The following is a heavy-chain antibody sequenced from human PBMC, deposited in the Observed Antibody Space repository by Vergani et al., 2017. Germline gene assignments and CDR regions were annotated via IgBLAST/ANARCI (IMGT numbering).Heavy chain of an antibody. Sequence: EVQLLESRGGLVQPGGSLRLSCGASGFTFSSYAMTWVRQAPGQGLEWVSAISGSGGNTFYTDSVKGRFTISRDNSKDTLYLQMNSLRVEDTAIYYCAKARDTNCKGGNCYSYYYGLDLWGQGTTVTVSS. D-gene: IGHD2-15*01. CDR2: ISGSGGNT. V-gene: IGHV3-23*01. J-gene: IGHJ6*02. CDR1: GFTFSSYA. CDR3: AKARDTNCKGGNCYSYYYGLDL.